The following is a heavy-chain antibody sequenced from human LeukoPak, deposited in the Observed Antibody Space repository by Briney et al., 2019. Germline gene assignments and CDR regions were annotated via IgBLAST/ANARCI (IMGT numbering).Heavy chain of an antibody. CDR2: IQNTGDT. CDR1: SASISNYY. J-gene: IGHJ4*02. Sequence: SETLSLTCTVSSASISNYYWGWIRQSPGKGLEWIGYIQNTGDTTYNPSLKSRVGISKDMSNNQFSLQLRSVTAADTAVYYCVKHGSGWSFDYWGQGTLVTVSS. D-gene: IGHD6-19*01. V-gene: IGHV4-59*01. CDR3: VKHGSGWSFDY.